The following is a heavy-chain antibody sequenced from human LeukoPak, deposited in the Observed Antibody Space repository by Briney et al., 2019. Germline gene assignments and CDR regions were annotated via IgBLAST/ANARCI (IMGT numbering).Heavy chain of an antibody. CDR3: AKDRYYDSSGLY. V-gene: IGHV3-48*01. CDR2: ISSSSSTI. D-gene: IGHD3-22*01. CDR1: GFTFSSYG. J-gene: IGHJ4*02. Sequence: GGSLRLSCAASGFTFSSYGMTWVRQAPGKGLEWVSYISSSSSTIYYADSVKGRFTISRDNSKNTLYLQMNSLRAEDTAVYYCAKDRYYDSSGLYWGQGTLVTVSS.